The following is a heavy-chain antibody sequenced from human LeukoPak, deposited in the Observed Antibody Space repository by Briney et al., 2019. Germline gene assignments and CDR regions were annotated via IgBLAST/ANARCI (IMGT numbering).Heavy chain of an antibody. J-gene: IGHJ6*03. CDR2: IYSGGTT. CDR1: GFTVSSNY. D-gene: IGHD3-10*01. Sequence: PGGSLRLSCAASGFTVSSNYMSWVRQAPGKGLEWVSVIYSGGTTYYADSVKGRFAISRDTSKNTVYLQMDSLRAEDTAVYYCAAVRGVTYYYYMDVWGKGTTVTISS. CDR3: AAVRGVTYYYYMDV. V-gene: IGHV3-66*01.